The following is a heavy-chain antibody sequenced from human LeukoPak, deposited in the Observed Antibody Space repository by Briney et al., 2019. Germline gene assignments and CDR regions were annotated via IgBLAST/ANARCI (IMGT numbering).Heavy chain of an antibody. CDR3: ARDLFEENDYGSGSYNWFDP. Sequence: TSETLSLTCTVSGGSISSGSYYWSWIRQPAGKGLEWIVRIYTSGSTNYNPSLKSRVTISVDTSKNQFSLKLSSVTAADTAVYYCARDLFEENDYGSGSYNWFDPWGQGTLVTVSS. CDR1: GGSISSGSYY. CDR2: IYTSGST. D-gene: IGHD3-10*01. V-gene: IGHV4-61*02. J-gene: IGHJ5*02.